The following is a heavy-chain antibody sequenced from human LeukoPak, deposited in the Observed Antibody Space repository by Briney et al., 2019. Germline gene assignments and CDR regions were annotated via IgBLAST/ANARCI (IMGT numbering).Heavy chain of an antibody. CDR3: ARDTPFYGDYMSEGPNWFDP. CDR1: GGTFSSYA. J-gene: IGHJ5*02. V-gene: IGHV1-18*01. D-gene: IGHD4-17*01. CDR2: ISAYNGNT. Sequence: GASVKVSCKASGGTFSSYAISWVRQAPGQGLEWMGWISAYNGNTNYAQKLQGRVTMTTDTSTSTAYMELGSLRSDDTAVYYCARDTPFYGDYMSEGPNWFDPWGQGTLVTVSS.